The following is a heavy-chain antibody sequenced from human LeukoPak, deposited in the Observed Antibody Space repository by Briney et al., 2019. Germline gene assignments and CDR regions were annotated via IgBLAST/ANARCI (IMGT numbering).Heavy chain of an antibody. Sequence: GQSVRIYCKGSGYSFTRNWISWVRQMPGQGLEWMGRIDSSDSYTNYSPSFQGHVTISADKSISTAYLQWSSLKASDTAMYYCAGKGNDYGDYIDYGGQGTLVTVSS. V-gene: IGHV5-10-1*01. CDR2: IDSSDSYT. CDR1: GYSFTRNW. J-gene: IGHJ4*02. CDR3: AGKGNDYGDYIDY. D-gene: IGHD4-17*01.